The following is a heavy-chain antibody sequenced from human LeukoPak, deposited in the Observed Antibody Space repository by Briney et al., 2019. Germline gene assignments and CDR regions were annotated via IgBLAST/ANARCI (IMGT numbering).Heavy chain of an antibody. CDR3: ARLDEYSSSSRYYGMDV. Sequence: SVKVSCKASGGTFSGYGISWVRQAPGQGVEWMGGIIPIFGTANYAQKFQGRVTITADESTSTAYMELSSLRSEDTAVYYCARLDEYSSSSRYYGMDVWGQGTTVTVSS. V-gene: IGHV1-69*13. D-gene: IGHD6-6*01. CDR1: GGTFSGYG. CDR2: IIPIFGTA. J-gene: IGHJ6*02.